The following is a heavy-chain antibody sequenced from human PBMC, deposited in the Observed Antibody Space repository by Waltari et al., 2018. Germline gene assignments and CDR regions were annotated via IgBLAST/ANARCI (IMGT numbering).Heavy chain of an antibody. D-gene: IGHD3-22*01. J-gene: IGHJ3*02. CDR1: GFRVSDHW. CDR3: ARGNSYYFDSRGDWIGPFDI. V-gene: IGHV3-74*03. CDR2: IYSDGTKI. Sequence: EAQLVESGGGLAQPGGSLRLSCVASGFRVSDHWMHWVRLAPGKGPEWVSRIYSDGTKILYADSVRGRFTISRDNAKNTLDLEINSLRAEDTAMYFCARGNSYYFDSRGDWIGPFDIWGQGTLVTVSS.